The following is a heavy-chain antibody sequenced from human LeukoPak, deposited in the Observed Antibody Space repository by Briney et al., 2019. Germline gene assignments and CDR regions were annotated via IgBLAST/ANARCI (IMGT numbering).Heavy chain of an antibody. CDR2: INTNTGNP. Sequence: ASVKVSCKASGYTFTSYAMNWVRQAPGQGLEWMGWINTNTGNPTYAQGFTGRFVFSLGTSVSTAYLQISSLKAEDTAVYYCAKKVLVYGMDVWGQGTTVTVSS. CDR3: AKKVLVYGMDV. D-gene: IGHD3-3*01. J-gene: IGHJ6*02. V-gene: IGHV7-4-1*02. CDR1: GYTFTSYA.